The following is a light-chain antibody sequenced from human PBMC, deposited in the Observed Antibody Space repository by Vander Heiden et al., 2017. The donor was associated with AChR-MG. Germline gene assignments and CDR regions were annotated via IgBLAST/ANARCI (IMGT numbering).Light chain of an antibody. CDR2: DDN. Sequence: SYALTPPPPVSVAAGQTARITCGGNNMGGKSVHWYQQKPGQAPVVVVYDDNGRPSGIPERFSGSNSGSTATLTISGVEAGDEAEYYCQVSDGISEQVFGGGTKLTVL. CDR1: NMGGKS. V-gene: IGLV3-21*02. CDR3: QVSDGISEQV. J-gene: IGLJ2*01.